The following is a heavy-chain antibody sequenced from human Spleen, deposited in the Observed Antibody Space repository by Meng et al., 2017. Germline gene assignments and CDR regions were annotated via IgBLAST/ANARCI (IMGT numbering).Heavy chain of an antibody. Sequence: QVQLRESGPGLVQPSGTLSLTCAVSGDSISSINWWSLVCQRPGKGLEWIGEIYHGGTTSYNPSLKSRVTISVDRSKNQFSLNLSSVTAADTAVYYCARDLRAYSTSPFDYWGQGTLVTVSS. J-gene: IGHJ4*02. CDR1: GDSISSINW. CDR2: IYHGGTT. V-gene: IGHV4-4*02. CDR3: ARDLRAYSTSPFDY. D-gene: IGHD6-6*01.